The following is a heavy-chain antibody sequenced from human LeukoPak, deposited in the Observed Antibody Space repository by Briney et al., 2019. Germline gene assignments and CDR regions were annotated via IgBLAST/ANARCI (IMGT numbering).Heavy chain of an antibody. Sequence: GGSLRLSCSASGFIFTPYAMHWVRQAPGKGLEYVSAISSDGGGTYYTDSVKGRFTTSRDNSKSTLYLQMSSLRPEDTAVYYCVRYTDSSYPDWGQGTLVTVSS. J-gene: IGHJ4*02. CDR1: GFIFTPYA. D-gene: IGHD1-14*01. CDR2: ISSDGGGT. CDR3: VRYTDSSYPD. V-gene: IGHV3-64D*06.